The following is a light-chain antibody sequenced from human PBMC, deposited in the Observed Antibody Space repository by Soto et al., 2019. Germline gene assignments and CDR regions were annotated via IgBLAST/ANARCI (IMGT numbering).Light chain of an antibody. CDR3: RSSAGSRSLSWG. CDR2: EGT. V-gene: IGLV2-23*01. CDR1: SSDVGSYDV. J-gene: IGLJ3*02. Sequence: QSALAQPASVSGSPGQSINISCTGTSSDVGSYDVVSWYQQHPGKAPKLIIYEGTKRPPGVSNRLSGSKSGNTASLTTSGLQAEDEAGYDCRSSAGSRSLSWGFGGGT.